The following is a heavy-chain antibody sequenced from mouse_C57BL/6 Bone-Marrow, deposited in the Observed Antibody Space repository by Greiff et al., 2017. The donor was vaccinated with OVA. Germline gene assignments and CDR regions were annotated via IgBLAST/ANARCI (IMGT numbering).Heavy chain of an antibody. J-gene: IGHJ2*01. Sequence: QVQLQQSGPELVKPGASVKISCKASGYAFSSSWMNWVKQRPGKGLEWIGRIYPGDGDTNYNGKFKGKATLTAAKSSSPAYMQLSSLTSEDSAVYFCAPDGYYGTDYWGQGTTLTVSS. CDR1: GYAFSSSW. CDR2: IYPGDGDT. V-gene: IGHV1-82*01. CDR3: APDGYYGTDY. D-gene: IGHD2-3*01.